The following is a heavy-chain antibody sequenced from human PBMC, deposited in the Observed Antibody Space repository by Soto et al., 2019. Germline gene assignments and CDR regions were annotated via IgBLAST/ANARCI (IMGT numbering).Heavy chain of an antibody. Sequence: PGGSLRLSCAASGFTFSSYDVHWVRQATGKGLEWVSAIGTAGDTYYPGSVKGRFTISRENAKNSLYLQMNSLRAEDTAVYYCARVMAGTRAFDIWGQGTMVTVSS. CDR2: IGTAGDT. D-gene: IGHD6-19*01. V-gene: IGHV3-13*01. J-gene: IGHJ3*02. CDR3: ARVMAGTRAFDI. CDR1: GFTFSSYD.